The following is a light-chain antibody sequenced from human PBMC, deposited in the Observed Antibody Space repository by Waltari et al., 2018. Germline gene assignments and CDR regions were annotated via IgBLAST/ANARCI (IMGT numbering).Light chain of an antibody. CDR2: GAS. CDR1: QSVSSSY. CDR3: QQYGRSWNT. J-gene: IGKJ2*01. V-gene: IGKV3-20*01. Sequence: EIVLTQSPGTLSLSPGERATLSCRASQSVSSSYLAWYQQNPGQAPRLLIYGASSRATGIPDRFSGSGSGTDFTLTISRLEPEDLAVYYCQQYGRSWNTFGQGTKLEIK.